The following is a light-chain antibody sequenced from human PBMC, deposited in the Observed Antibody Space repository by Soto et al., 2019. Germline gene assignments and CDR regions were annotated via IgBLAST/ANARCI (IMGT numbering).Light chain of an antibody. CDR1: QSILYSSNNKNY. Sequence: DIVMTQSPDSLAVSLGERATINCKSSQSILYSSNNKNYLAWYQQKPGQPLKLLIYWASTRDSGVPDRFSGSGSGTDFTLTISSLQAEDVAIYYCQQYYNTPLTFCGGTKV. J-gene: IGKJ4*01. CDR2: WAS. V-gene: IGKV4-1*01. CDR3: QQYYNTPLT.